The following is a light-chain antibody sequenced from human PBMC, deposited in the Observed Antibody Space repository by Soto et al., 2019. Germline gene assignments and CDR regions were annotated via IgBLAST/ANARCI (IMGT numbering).Light chain of an antibody. CDR1: QGISSY. V-gene: IGKV1-8*01. CDR3: QQYYSYPLT. Sequence: IRMTQSPSSFSASTGDRVTITCRASQGISSYLAWYQQKPGKAPKLLIYAASTLQSGVPSRFSGSGSGTDFTLTISCLQSEDFATYYCQQYYSYPLTFGGGKKVEIK. J-gene: IGKJ4*01. CDR2: AAS.